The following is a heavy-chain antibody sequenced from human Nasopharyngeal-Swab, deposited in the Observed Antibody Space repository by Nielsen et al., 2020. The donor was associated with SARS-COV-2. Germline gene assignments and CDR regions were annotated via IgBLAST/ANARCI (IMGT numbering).Heavy chain of an antibody. Sequence: ASVKVSCKASGYTFTSLGISWVRQAPGQGLEWMGWINTNKGSPKYAQDFAGRFVLSSDTSVTTAYLEISSLEAEDTAVYFCARTNSPHAYDLWGQGTMVTVSS. CDR2: INTNKGSP. V-gene: IGHV7-4-1*02. J-gene: IGHJ3*01. CDR1: GYTFTSLG. CDR3: ARTNSPHAYDL. D-gene: IGHD2/OR15-2a*01.